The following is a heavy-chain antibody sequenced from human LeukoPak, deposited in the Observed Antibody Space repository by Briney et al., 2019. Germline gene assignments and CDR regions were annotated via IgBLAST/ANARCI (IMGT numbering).Heavy chain of an antibody. V-gene: IGHV3-23*01. CDR2: ISGSGGST. J-gene: IGHJ5*02. CDR1: GFTFSSYA. Sequence: GGSLRLSCAASGFTFSSYAMSWVRQAPGKGLEWVSAISGSGGSTYYADSVKGRFTISRDNSKNTLYLQMNSLRTEDTAMYYCARGNPGGLDPWGQGTLVTVSS. CDR3: ARGNPGGLDP. D-gene: IGHD2/OR15-2a*01.